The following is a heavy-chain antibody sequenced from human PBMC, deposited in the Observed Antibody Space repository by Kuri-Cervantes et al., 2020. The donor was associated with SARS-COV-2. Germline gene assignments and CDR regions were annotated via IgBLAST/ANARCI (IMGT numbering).Heavy chain of an antibody. CDR2: ISYDGSNK. Sequence: GESLKLSCAASGFTFSNYAMHWVRQAPGKGLEWVAVISYDGSNKYYADSVKGRFTISRDNDKNSLFLQMNSMRAEDTAVYYCARGGSGRTTYFDYWGQGTLVTVSS. CDR3: ARGGSGRTTYFDY. CDR1: GFTFSNYA. D-gene: IGHD1-1*01. V-gene: IGHV3-30*04. J-gene: IGHJ4*02.